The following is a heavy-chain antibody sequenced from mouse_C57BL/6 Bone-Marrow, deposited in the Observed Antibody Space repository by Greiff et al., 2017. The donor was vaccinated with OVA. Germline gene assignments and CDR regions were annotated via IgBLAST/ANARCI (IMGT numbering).Heavy chain of an antibody. V-gene: IGHV1-9*01. Sequence: QVQLQQSGAELMKPGASVKLSCKATGYTFTGYWIEWVKQRPGHGLEWIGEILPGSGSTNYNEKFKGKATFTTDTSSNTAYMQLSSLTTEDSAIYYCARRNVYYDYDGFAYWGQGTLVTVSA. D-gene: IGHD2-4*01. J-gene: IGHJ3*01. CDR3: ARRNVYYDYDGFAY. CDR2: ILPGSGST. CDR1: GYTFTGYW.